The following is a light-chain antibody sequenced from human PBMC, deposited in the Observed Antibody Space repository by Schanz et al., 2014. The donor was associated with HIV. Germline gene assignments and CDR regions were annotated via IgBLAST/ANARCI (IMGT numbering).Light chain of an antibody. J-gene: IGLJ3*02. CDR3: QSYDSSLRASV. V-gene: IGLV1-44*01. CDR1: SSNIGSNT. Sequence: QSVLTQPASASGTPGQRVTISCSGSSSNIGSNTVNWYQQLPGTAPKLLIYSDDQRPSGVPDRFSGSRSDTSASLTITGLQADDEADYYCQSYDSSLRASVFGGGTKLTVL. CDR2: SDD.